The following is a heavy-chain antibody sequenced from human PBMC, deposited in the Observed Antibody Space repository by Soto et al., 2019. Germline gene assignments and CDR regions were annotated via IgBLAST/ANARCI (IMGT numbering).Heavy chain of an antibody. CDR3: AVNAAYGMDV. J-gene: IGHJ6*02. V-gene: IGHV3-30*03. CDR2: ISKDGSKK. Sequence: GGSLRLSCAASGFMFSGFGMHWVRQAPGKGLQWVAGISKDGSKKYYGDSVKGRFTISRDNSRKTLYLQMNGLRAEDTAVYYCAVNAAYGMDVWGQGTTVTVSS. CDR1: GFMFSGFG. D-gene: IGHD6-25*01.